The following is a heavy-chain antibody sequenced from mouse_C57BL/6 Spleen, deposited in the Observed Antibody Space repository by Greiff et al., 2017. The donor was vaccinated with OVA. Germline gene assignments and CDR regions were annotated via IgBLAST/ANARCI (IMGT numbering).Heavy chain of an antibody. CDR2: ISDGGSYT. V-gene: IGHV5-4*01. CDR3: ARGEGGFAY. CDR1: GFTFSSYA. J-gene: IGHJ3*01. Sequence: DVHLVESGGGLVKPGGSLKLSCAASGFTFSSYAMSWVRQTPEKRLEWVATISDGGSYTYYPDNVKGRFTISRDNAKNNLYLQMSHLKSEDTAMYYCARGEGGFAYWGQGTLVTVSA.